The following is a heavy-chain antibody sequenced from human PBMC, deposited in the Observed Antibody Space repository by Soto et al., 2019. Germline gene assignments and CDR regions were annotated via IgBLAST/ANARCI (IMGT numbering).Heavy chain of an antibody. CDR1: GYTFTSYG. CDR3: AREGGNGYDNARYYGRDV. Sequence: ASVKVSCKASGYTFTSYGISWVRQAPGQGLEWMGWISAYNGNTNYAQKLQGRVTMSTDTSKSRAYVELRSLRYDDTAVYYCAREGGNGYDNARYYGRDVWGQGTTGTVSS. CDR2: ISAYNGNT. D-gene: IGHD5-12*01. V-gene: IGHV1-18*04. J-gene: IGHJ6*02.